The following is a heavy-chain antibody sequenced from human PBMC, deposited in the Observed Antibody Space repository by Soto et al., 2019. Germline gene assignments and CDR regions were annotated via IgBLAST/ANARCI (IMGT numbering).Heavy chain of an antibody. CDR1: GYTLTGYY. CDR3: ARGRITGTTWSWFYP. CDR2: INPNSGGT. J-gene: IGHJ5*02. Sequence: VQLVQSGAEVKKPGASVKVSCKASGYTLTGYYMNWLRQAPGQCLEWMGWINPNSGGTHYAQKVQRRVTKTRDTPISTVYMELSRLRSDDTALYYCARGRITGTTWSWFYPWGQGTLVTVSS. V-gene: IGHV1-2*02. D-gene: IGHD1-20*01.